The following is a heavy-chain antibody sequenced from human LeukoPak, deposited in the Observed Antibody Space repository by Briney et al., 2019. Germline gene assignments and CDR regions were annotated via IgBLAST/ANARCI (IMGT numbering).Heavy chain of an antibody. J-gene: IGHJ4*02. Sequence: GGSLRLSCAASGFTFSSYAMSWVRQAPGKGLDWVSAISGSGGSTYYADSVKGRFTISRDNSKNTLYLQMNSLRAEDTAVYYCAKDPGDEYYFDYWGQGTLVTVSS. CDR2: ISGSGGST. CDR1: GFTFSSYA. CDR3: AKDPGDEYYFDY. V-gene: IGHV3-23*01. D-gene: IGHD3-10*01.